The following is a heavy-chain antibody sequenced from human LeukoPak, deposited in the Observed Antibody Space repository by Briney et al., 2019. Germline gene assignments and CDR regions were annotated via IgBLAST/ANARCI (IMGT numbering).Heavy chain of an antibody. D-gene: IGHD3-9*01. Sequence: ASVKVSCKASGYTFTSYGISWVRQAPGQGLEWMGWISAYNGNTNYAQKLQGRVTMTTDTSTSTAYMELRSLRSDDTAVYYCARDLVSSDILTGFYYYYGMDVWGQGTTATVSS. CDR2: ISAYNGNT. CDR1: GYTFTSYG. CDR3: ARDLVSSDILTGFYYYYGMDV. V-gene: IGHV1-18*01. J-gene: IGHJ6*02.